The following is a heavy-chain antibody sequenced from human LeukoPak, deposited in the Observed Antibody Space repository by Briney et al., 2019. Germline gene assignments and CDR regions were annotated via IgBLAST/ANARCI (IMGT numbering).Heavy chain of an antibody. CDR2: ISDSGGYT. CDR1: GLTFRTYA. CDR3: AKVIGDYYGSGSLTFDP. D-gene: IGHD3-10*01. Sequence: KSGGSLRLSCAASGLTFRTYAMSWVRQAPGKGLEWVSSISDSGGYTFYADSVKGRFTISRDNSKNTLYLQMNSLRAEDTAVYYCAKVIGDYYGSGSLTFDPWGQGTLVTVSS. J-gene: IGHJ5*02. V-gene: IGHV3-23*01.